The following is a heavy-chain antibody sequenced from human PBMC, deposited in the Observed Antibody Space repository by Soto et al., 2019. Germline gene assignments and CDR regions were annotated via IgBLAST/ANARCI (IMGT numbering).Heavy chain of an antibody. CDR1: GYTFTYYA. CDR3: ARENIVSRMGASDI. CDR2: ISTGNGNT. Sequence: QAQLVQSGAEVKKPGASVKVSCKASGYTFTYYAIYWVRQAPGQRLEWMGWISTGNGNTKYSQKFQCRVTINRDTSASTVDIELSSLRSDDTAVYYCARENIVSRMGASDIWGQGTVVTVSS. D-gene: IGHD5-12*01. V-gene: IGHV1-3*04. J-gene: IGHJ3*02.